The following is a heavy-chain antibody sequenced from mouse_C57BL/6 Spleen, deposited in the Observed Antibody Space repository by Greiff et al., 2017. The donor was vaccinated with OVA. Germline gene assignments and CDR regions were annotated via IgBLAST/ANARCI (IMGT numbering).Heavy chain of an antibody. CDR3: ARRDYDRAY. Sequence: ELKLPESGPELVKPGASVKIPCKASGYTFTDYNMDWVKQSHGKSLEWIGDINPNNGGTIYNQKFKGKATLTVDKSSSTAYMELRSLTSEDTAVYYCARRDYDRAYWGQGTLVTVSA. CDR2: INPNNGGT. V-gene: IGHV1-18*01. CDR1: GYTFTDYN. D-gene: IGHD2-4*01. J-gene: IGHJ3*01.